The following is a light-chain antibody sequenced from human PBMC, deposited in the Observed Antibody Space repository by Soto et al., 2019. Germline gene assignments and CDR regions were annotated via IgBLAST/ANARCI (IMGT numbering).Light chain of an antibody. CDR2: EVS. J-gene: IGLJ2*01. CDR3: SSFTSSSTVV. CDR1: SSDVGGYNV. V-gene: IGLV2-14*01. Sequence: QSALTQPASVSGSPGQSITISCTETSSDVGGYNVVSWYQQHPGKAPKLIIYEVSDRPSGVSNRFSGSKSGNTASLTISGLQAEDEADYYCSSFTSSSTVVFGGGTKLTVL.